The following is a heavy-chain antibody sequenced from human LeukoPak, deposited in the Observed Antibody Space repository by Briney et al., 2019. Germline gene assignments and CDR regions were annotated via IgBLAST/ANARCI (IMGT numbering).Heavy chain of an antibody. Sequence: ASVKVSCKTSGYTFTNYAIHRVRQAPGQRFEWMGWINAANGHTKYSQEFQGRITITRDTSATTAYMELSNLRSEDMALYYCARGRGPPNTNRDFYYYYYMDVWGTGTTVTVSS. D-gene: IGHD3-10*01. J-gene: IGHJ6*03. CDR1: GYTFTNYA. CDR3: ARGRGPPNTNRDFYYYYYMDV. V-gene: IGHV1-3*03. CDR2: INAANGHT.